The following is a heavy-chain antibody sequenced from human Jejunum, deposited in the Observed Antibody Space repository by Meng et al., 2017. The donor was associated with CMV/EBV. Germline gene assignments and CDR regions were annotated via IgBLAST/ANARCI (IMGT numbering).Heavy chain of an antibody. CDR2: TYYRLRWYN. CDR3: ARDRGSSWYFDY. V-gene: IGHV6-1*01. J-gene: IGHJ4*02. CDR1: DSVSSNSAT. D-gene: IGHD2-2*01. Sequence: DSVSSNSATWNWIRQSPSGGLEWLGRTYYRLRWYNDYALSVKSRISVNADASKNQFSLQLNSVSPEDTAVYYCARDRGSSWYFDYWGQGTLVTV.